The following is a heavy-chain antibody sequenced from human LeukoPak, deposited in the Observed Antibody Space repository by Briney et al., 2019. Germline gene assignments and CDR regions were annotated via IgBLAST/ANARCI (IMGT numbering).Heavy chain of an antibody. J-gene: IGHJ4*02. CDR1: GYTFTSYY. CDR2: IIPIFGTA. D-gene: IGHD6-19*01. CDR3: ARGTHSSGWYASLYYFDY. V-gene: IGHV1-69*13. Sequence: SVKVSCKASGYTFTSYYMHWVRQAPGQGLEWMGGIIPIFGTANYAQKFQGRVTITADESTSTAYMELSSLRSEDTAVYYCARGTHSSGWYASLYYFDYWGQGTLVTVSS.